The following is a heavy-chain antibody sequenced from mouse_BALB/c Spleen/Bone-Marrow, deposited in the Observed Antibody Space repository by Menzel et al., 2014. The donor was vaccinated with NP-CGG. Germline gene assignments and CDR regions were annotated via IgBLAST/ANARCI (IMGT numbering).Heavy chain of an antibody. D-gene: IGHD2-1*01. Sequence: VQLQQSGPELVKPGASMKISCKASGYSFAGYTMNWVKQSHGENLEWIGLINPYNGGISYNQKFKGKATLTVDKSSSTAYMELLSLTSEDSAVYYCARDGNGFVYWGQGTLVTVSA. J-gene: IGHJ3*01. CDR3: ARDGNGFVY. CDR2: INPYNGGI. V-gene: IGHV1-34*01. CDR1: GYSFAGYT.